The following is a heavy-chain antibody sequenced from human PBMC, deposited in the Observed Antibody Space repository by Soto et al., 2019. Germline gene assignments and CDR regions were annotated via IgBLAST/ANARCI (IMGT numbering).Heavy chain of an antibody. CDR3: GRSLVPADMHPNFDY. J-gene: IGHJ4*02. D-gene: IGHD2-2*01. CDR2: IYYSGST. V-gene: IGHV4-61*01. CDR1: AGSASSGSYY. Sequence: PSETLSLTRTVPAGSASSGSYYWSWIRQPPGTGLEGTGYIYYSGSTNYNPSLKSRVTISIDTSKNQFSLKLSSVTAADTAVYYCGRSLVPADMHPNFDYWGQGTLVTVSS.